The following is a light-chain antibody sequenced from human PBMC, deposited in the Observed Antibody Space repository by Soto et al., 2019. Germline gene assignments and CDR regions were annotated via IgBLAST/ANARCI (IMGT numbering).Light chain of an antibody. CDR3: PQYDKLPLT. J-gene: IGKJ4*01. V-gene: IGKV1-33*01. Sequence: DIQLTQSTPSQSASVGDRVTITCQASQDIHNYLNWYQQKPEKAPKLLIYDASTLETGVPSRFSGSGSGTDFTFTISSLQPEDFAPYYCPQYDKLPLTFGGGTKVEIK. CDR1: QDIHNY. CDR2: DAS.